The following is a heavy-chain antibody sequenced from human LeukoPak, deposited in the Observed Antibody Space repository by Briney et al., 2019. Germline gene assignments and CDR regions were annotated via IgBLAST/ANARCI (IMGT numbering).Heavy chain of an antibody. CDR3: AKEPAPYSSGWYFPDDH. Sequence: GGSLRLSCAASGFTFSDYGIHWVRQDPGKGLEWVAVIAHDASVAYYADWVKGRFTISRDNSRNTLYLQMNSLRAEDTAVYYCAKEPAPYSSGWYFPDDHWGQGALVTVSS. J-gene: IGHJ5*02. D-gene: IGHD6-19*01. V-gene: IGHV3-30*18. CDR1: GFTFSDYG. CDR2: IAHDASVA.